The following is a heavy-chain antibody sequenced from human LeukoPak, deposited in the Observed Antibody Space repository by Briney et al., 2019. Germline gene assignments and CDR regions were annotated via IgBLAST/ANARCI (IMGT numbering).Heavy chain of an antibody. V-gene: IGHV3-23*05. CDR2: FKTKYNQG. D-gene: IGHD4-11*01. CDR3: ARSVPDYTRFDY. J-gene: IGHJ4*02. Sequence: PGGSLRLSCVASGFTFSDYAMNWVRQAPGKGREWVSTFKTKYNQGYYAESVSAPFTISPDNSRNPVFLQMNSLRADDTALYYCARSVPDYTRFDYWGQGALVTVSS. CDR1: GFTFSDYA.